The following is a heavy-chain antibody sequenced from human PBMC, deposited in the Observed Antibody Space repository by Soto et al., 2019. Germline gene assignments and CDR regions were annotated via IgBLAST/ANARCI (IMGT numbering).Heavy chain of an antibody. V-gene: IGHV3-23*01. J-gene: IGHJ3*02. CDR3: AKLEYYYDSSGGGSGAFDI. Sequence: GGSLRLSCAASGFTFSSYAMSWVRQAPGKGLEWVSAISGSGGSTYYADSVKGRFTISRDNSKNTLYLQMNSLRAEDTAVYYCAKLEYYYDSSGGGSGAFDIWGQGTMVTVSS. D-gene: IGHD3-22*01. CDR2: ISGSGGST. CDR1: GFTFSSYA.